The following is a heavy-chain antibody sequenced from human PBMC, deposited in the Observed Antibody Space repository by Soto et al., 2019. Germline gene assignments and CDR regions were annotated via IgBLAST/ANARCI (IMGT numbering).Heavy chain of an antibody. J-gene: IGHJ6*02. CDR2: IYYSGST. D-gene: IGHD4-4*01. CDR3: ARAPTDYNLYYYYGMDV. Sequence: TLSLTCTVSGGSISSGGYYWSWIRQHPGKGLEWIGYIYYSGSTYYNPSLKSRVTISVDTSKNQFSLKLSSVTAADTAVYYCARAPTDYNLYYYYGMDVWGQGTTVTVSS. V-gene: IGHV4-31*03. CDR1: GGSISSGGYY.